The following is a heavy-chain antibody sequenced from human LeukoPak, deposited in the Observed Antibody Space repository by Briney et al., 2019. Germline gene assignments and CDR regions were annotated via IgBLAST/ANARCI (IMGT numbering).Heavy chain of an antibody. CDR3: ARGPPKTFIVVVPAAMYYYYGMDV. Sequence: GGSLRLSCAASGFTFSSYAMHWVRQAPGKGLEWVAVISYDGSNKYYADSVKGRFTISRDNSKNTLYLQMNSLRAEDTAVYYCARGPPKTFIVVVPAAMYYYYGMDVWGQGTTVTVSS. CDR1: GFTFSSYA. D-gene: IGHD2-2*01. V-gene: IGHV3-30-3*01. J-gene: IGHJ6*02. CDR2: ISYDGSNK.